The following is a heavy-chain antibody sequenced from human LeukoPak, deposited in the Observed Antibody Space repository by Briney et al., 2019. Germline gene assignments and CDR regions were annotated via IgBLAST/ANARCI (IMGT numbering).Heavy chain of an antibody. CDR1: GFTFSSYS. D-gene: IGHD3-9*01. J-gene: IGHJ4*02. CDR3: ARSYYDILTGYSY. Sequence: GGSLRLSCAASGFTFSSYSMNWVRQAPGKGLEWVSSISSSSSYIYYADSVKGRFTISRDNAKNSLYLQMNGLRAEDTAVYYCARSYYDILTGYSYWGQGTLVTVSS. CDR2: ISSSSSYI. V-gene: IGHV3-21*01.